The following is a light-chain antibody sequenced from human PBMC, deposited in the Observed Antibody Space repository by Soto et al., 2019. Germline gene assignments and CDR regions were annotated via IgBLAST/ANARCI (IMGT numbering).Light chain of an antibody. CDR1: QSVSSY. J-gene: IGKJ5*01. CDR2: DAS. V-gene: IGKV3-11*01. CDR3: QQRSNWPSD. Sequence: EIVFTQSPATLSVSPGERAALPCSASQSVSSYLAWYQQKPGQAPRLLIYDASNRATGIPARFSGSGSGTDFTLTISSLEPEDFAVYYCQQRSNWPSDFGQGTRLEIK.